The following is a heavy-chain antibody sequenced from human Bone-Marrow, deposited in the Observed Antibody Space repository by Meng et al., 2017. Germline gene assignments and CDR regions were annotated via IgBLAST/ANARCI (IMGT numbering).Heavy chain of an antibody. V-gene: IGHV4-34*01. CDR3: ARGCPYSSSWYSIWYYYYGMDV. CDR2: INHSGST. J-gene: IGHJ6*02. CDR1: VGSFSGYY. D-gene: IGHD6-13*01. Sequence: SQTLSLTCAVYVGSFSGYYWSWIRQPPGKGLEWIGEINHSGSTNYNPSLKSRVTISVDTSKNQFSLKLSSVTAADTAVYYCARGCPYSSSWYSIWYYYYGMDVWGQGTTVTVSS.